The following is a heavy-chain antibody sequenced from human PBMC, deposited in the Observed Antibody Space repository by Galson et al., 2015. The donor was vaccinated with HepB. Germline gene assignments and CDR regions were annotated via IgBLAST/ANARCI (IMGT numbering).Heavy chain of an antibody. V-gene: IGHV3-72*01. Sequence: SLRLSCAASGFTFSDHYMDWVRQAPGKGLEWVGRTRNKANSYTTEYAASVKGRFTISRDDSKNSLYLQMNSLKTEDTAVYYCARVDHSANWNYEEGYYYYMDVWGKGTTVTVSS. CDR2: TRNKANSYTT. CDR3: ARVDHSANWNYEEGYYYYMDV. CDR1: GFTFSDHY. D-gene: IGHD1-7*01. J-gene: IGHJ6*03.